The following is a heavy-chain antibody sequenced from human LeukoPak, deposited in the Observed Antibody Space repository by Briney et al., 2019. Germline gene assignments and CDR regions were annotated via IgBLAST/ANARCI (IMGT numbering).Heavy chain of an antibody. CDR3: ARRAVRGVMGFDY. CDR1: GYTFTGYY. Sequence: ASVKVSCKASGYTFTGYYMHWVRQAPGQGLEWMGWINPNSGGTNYAQKSQGRVTMTRDTSISTACMELSRLRSDDTAVYYCARRAVRGVMGFDYWGQGTLVTVSS. J-gene: IGHJ4*02. V-gene: IGHV1-2*02. CDR2: INPNSGGT. D-gene: IGHD3-10*01.